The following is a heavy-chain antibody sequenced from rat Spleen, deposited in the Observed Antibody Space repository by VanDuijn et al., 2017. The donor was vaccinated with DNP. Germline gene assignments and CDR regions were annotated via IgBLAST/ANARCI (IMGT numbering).Heavy chain of an antibody. Sequence: QVQLQQSGSELTKPGSSVKISCKASGFTFTSSYIGWIKRTTGQGLEYIGYIYTGSGHTNYNEKFKGKATLTVDKFSNTAFMELSSLTPDDSAVYYCARWNDGLDYWGQGVMVTVSS. CDR1: GFTFTSSY. CDR2: IYTGSGHT. V-gene: IGHV1-43*01. CDR3: ARWNDGLDY. D-gene: IGHD1-12*02. J-gene: IGHJ2*01.